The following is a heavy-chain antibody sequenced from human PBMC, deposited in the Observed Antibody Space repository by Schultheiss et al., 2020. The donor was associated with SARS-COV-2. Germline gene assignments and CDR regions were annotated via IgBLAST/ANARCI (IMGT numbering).Heavy chain of an antibody. V-gene: IGHV3-30-3*01. J-gene: IGHJ6*02. D-gene: IGHD6-13*01. CDR2: ISSDGTNK. Sequence: GGSLRLSCAASGFTFSSYVMSWVRQAPGKGLEWVAVISSDGTNKYYADSVKGRFTISRDNSNNMLYLQMNSLRTADTSVYYCARAQHSSSWYRRTGTTYFYYGMDVWGQGTTVTVSS. CDR3: ARAQHSSSWYRRTGTTYFYYGMDV. CDR1: GFTFSSYV.